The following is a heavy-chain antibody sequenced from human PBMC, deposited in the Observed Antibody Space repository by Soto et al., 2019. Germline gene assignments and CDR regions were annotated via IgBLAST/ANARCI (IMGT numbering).Heavy chain of an antibody. CDR1: VFTFSSYA. CDR2: ISASGGAT. CDR3: AKDLQGNWNPDY. D-gene: IGHD1-1*01. J-gene: IGHJ4*02. V-gene: IGHV3-23*01. Sequence: GGSLRLSCTASVFTFSSYAMIWVRQAPGKGLEWVSAISASGGATYSADSVKGRFTISRDNSKNTLYLQMNSLRAEDTAVYYCAKDLQGNWNPDYWGQGTLVTVSS.